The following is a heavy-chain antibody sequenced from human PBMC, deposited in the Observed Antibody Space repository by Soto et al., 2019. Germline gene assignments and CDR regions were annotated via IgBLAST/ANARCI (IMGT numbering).Heavy chain of an antibody. D-gene: IGHD3-16*01. V-gene: IGHV3-74*01. CDR2: INSDGSST. J-gene: IGHJ4*02. CDR3: ARGYAFSLDY. Sequence: GGSLRLSCAASGFTFSSYWMHWVRQAPGKGLLWVSRINSDGSSTSYADSVKGRFTISRDNAKNTLYLQMNSLRAEDTAVYYCARGYAFSLDYWGQGTLVTVSS. CDR1: GFTFSSYW.